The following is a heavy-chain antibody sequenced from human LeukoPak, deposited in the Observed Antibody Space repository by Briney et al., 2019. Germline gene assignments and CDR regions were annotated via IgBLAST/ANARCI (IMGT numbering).Heavy chain of an antibody. V-gene: IGHV4-34*01. Sequence: SETLSLTCAVYGGSFSGYYWSWIRQPPGKGLEWIGEINHSGSTNYNPSLKSRVTISVDTSKNQFSLKLSSVTAADTAVYYCARVRRIPGWFGELTYVLDYWGQGTLVTVSS. D-gene: IGHD3-10*01. CDR1: GGSFSGYY. CDR3: ARVRRIPGWFGELTYVLDY. J-gene: IGHJ4*02. CDR2: INHSGST.